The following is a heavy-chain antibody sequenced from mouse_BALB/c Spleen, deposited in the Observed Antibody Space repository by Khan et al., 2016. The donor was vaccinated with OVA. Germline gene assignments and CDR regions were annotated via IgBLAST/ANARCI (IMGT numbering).Heavy chain of an antibody. CDR1: GYSITTGYG. Sequence: VQLKESGPGLVKPSQSLSLTCTVTGYSITTGYGWNWIRQFPGNKLEWMGYISYSGSTNYNPSLKNRISITRDTSKNQFFLQLNSVTTEDTATXYCARTAMINYWGQGTTVTVSS. V-gene: IGHV3-2*02. D-gene: IGHD1-2*01. CDR3: ARTAMINY. J-gene: IGHJ2*01. CDR2: ISYSGST.